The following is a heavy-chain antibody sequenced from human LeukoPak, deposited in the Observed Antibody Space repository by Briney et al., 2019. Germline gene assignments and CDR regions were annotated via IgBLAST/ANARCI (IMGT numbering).Heavy chain of an antibody. V-gene: IGHV4-39*01. CDR1: GGSISSSRYY. Sequence: SETLSLTCTVSGGSISSSRYYWGWIRQPPGKGLEWIGSIYYSGSTYYNPSLKSRVTISVDTSKNQFSLKLSSVTAADTAVYYCASPWELLGAFDIWGQGTMVTVSS. CDR3: ASPWELLGAFDI. CDR2: IYYSGST. J-gene: IGHJ3*02. D-gene: IGHD1-26*01.